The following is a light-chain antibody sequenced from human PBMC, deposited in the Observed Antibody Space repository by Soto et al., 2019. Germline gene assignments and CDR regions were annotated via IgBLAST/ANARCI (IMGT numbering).Light chain of an antibody. CDR3: QQYYSYPWT. CDR2: AAS. CDR1: QGISSY. Sequence: AVRMSQSSASLSTCTGGRVTITGGASQGISSYLAWYQQKPGKAPKLLIYAASTLQSGVPSRFSGSGSGTDFTLTISCLQSEDFATYYCQQYYSYPWTFGQGTKVDIK. J-gene: IGKJ1*01. V-gene: IGKV1-8*01.